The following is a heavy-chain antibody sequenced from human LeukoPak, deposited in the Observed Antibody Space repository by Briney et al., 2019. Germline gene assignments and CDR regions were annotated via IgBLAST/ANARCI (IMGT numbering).Heavy chain of an antibody. Sequence: GGSLRLSCAASGFTFSSYAMRWVRQAAGKGLEWVSAISGSGGSTYYAVSVKRRFTISRDNSKNTLYLQMNSLRAEDTAVYYCAKSDCSGGSCYPLYYYMDVWGKGTTVTVSS. CDR1: GFTFSSYA. V-gene: IGHV3-23*01. D-gene: IGHD2-15*01. J-gene: IGHJ6*03. CDR3: AKSDCSGGSCYPLYYYMDV. CDR2: ISGSGGST.